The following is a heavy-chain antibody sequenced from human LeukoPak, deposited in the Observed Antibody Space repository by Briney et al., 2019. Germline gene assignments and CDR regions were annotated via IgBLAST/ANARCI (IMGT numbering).Heavy chain of an antibody. Sequence: GGSLRLSCAASGFAFSNYGMNWVRQAPGKGLEWVSVIYSGGSTYYADSVKGRFTISRDNAKNSLYLQMNSLRAEDTAVYYCAELGITMIGGVWGKGTTVTISS. J-gene: IGHJ6*04. CDR1: GFAFSNYG. D-gene: IGHD3-10*02. CDR2: IYSGGST. V-gene: IGHV3-23*03. CDR3: AELGITMIGGV.